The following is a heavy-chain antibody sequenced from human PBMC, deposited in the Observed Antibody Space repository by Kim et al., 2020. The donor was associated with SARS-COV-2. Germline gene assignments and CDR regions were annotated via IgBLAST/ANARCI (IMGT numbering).Heavy chain of an antibody. V-gene: IGHV3-30*18. CDR2: ISYDGSNK. D-gene: IGHD6-13*01. J-gene: IGHJ4*02. CDR1: GFTFSSYG. CDR3: AKGLYPLGGPSSFGGY. Sequence: GGSLRLSCAASGFTFSSYGMHWVRQAPGKGLEWVAVISYDGSNKYYADSVKGRFTISRDNSKNTLYLQMNSLRAEDTAVYYCAKGLYPLGGPSSFGGYWGQGTLVTVSS.